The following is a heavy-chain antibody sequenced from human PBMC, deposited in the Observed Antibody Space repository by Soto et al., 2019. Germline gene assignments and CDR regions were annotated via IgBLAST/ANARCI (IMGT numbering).Heavy chain of an antibody. CDR2: IYYSGST. CDR1: GGTISSYY. J-gene: IGHJ6*03. V-gene: IGHV4-59*12. D-gene: IGHD4-17*01. CDR3: ARTTVTTNYYYYYMDV. Sequence: PSETLSLTCTVSGGTISSYYWSWIRQPPGKGLEWIGSIYYSGSTNYNPSLKSRVSISVDKSKNQFSLNLSSVTAADTAVFYCARTTVTTNYYYYYMDVWGKGTTVTVSS.